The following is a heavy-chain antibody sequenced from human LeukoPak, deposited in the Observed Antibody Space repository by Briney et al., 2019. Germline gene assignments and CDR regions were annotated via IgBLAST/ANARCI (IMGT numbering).Heavy chain of an antibody. V-gene: IGHV1-2*06. D-gene: IGHD6-19*01. Sequence: GASVKVSCKASGYTFTGYYMHWVRQAPGQGLEWMGRINPNSGGTNYAQKFQGRVTMTRDTSISTAYMELSRLRSDDTAVYYCARDLGWYSSLGFDYWGQGTLVTVSS. CDR3: ARDLGWYSSLGFDY. CDR2: INPNSGGT. J-gene: IGHJ4*02. CDR1: GYTFTGYY.